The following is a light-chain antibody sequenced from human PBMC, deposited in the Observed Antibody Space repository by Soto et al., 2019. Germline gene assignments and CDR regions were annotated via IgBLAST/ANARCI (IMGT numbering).Light chain of an antibody. CDR1: QSVGSSY. J-gene: IGKJ5*01. Sequence: IVLTQSLATRSLPPGERGTLSCGASQSVGSSYLAWYQQKPGLAPRLLIYDASSRATGIPDRFSGSGSGTDFTLTISRLEPEDFAVYYCQQYGSSPITFGQGTRLEIK. CDR3: QQYGSSPIT. V-gene: IGKV3D-20*01. CDR2: DAS.